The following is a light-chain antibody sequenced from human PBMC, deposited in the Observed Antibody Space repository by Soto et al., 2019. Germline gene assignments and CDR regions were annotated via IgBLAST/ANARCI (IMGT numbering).Light chain of an antibody. J-gene: IGKJ1*01. CDR3: QQYDDSMT. V-gene: IGKV3-15*01. CDR2: GAS. Sequence: EILMTQSPATLSVSPGERATLSWRASQNVGNNLVWYQQKPGQAPRLLIYGASTRAAGIPDRFSGSGSGTEFTLTISRLEPEDFAVYHCQQYDDSMTFGQGTKVDIK. CDR1: QNVGNN.